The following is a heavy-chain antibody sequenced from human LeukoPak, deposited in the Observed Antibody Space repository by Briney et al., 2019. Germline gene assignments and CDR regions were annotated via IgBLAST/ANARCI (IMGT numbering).Heavy chain of an antibody. Sequence: PGGSQRLSCTTSGFIFRTYWMHWVRRDPGKGLVWVSRISNDGRNINYADSVKGRFTISRDNAKNSLYLQMNSLRAEDTAVYYCARGQNVLLWFGELGMDVWGKGNTVTVSS. CDR3: ARGQNVLLWFGELGMDV. V-gene: IGHV3-74*01. CDR1: GFIFRTYW. J-gene: IGHJ6*04. D-gene: IGHD3-10*01. CDR2: ISNDGRNI.